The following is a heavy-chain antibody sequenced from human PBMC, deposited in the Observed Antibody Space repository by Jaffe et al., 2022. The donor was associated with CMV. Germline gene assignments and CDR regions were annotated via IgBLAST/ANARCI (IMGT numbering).Heavy chain of an antibody. CDR1: GYTFTTFG. J-gene: IGHJ4*02. Sequence: QVQLVQSGAEVKKPGASVKVSCKASGYTFTTFGVSWVRQAPGQGLEWMGWISPYNGNTDYAQNLQGRVTMTTDTSTGTAYMELRSLRSDDTAVYYCARVVTDFWSDQYGTLDYWGPGTLVTVSS. D-gene: IGHD3-3*01. V-gene: IGHV1-18*01. CDR3: ARVVTDFWSDQYGTLDY. CDR2: ISPYNGNT.